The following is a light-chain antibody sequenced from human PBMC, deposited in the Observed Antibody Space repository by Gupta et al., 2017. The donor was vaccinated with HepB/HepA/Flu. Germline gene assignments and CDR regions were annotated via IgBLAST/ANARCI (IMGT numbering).Light chain of an antibody. CDR3: QQYGDSPQT. J-gene: IGKJ1*01. CDR1: QSVSSSF. CDR2: GAS. V-gene: IGKV3-20*01. Sequence: EVVLTQSPGTRSLSPGETATLSCRTSQSVSSSFLAWYQQKPGQAPRLLIYGASSRATGIPDRFSGSGSGTDFTLTIIRLEPDDFAAYFCQQYGDSPQTFGQGTKVEIE.